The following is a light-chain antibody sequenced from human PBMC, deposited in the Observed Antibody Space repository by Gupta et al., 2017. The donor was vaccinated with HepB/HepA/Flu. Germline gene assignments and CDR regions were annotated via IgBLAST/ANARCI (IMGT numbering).Light chain of an antibody. CDR1: QGIGNY. J-gene: IGKJ4*01. CDR3: QHVDYLPIT. Sequence: DIQMTQSPSSLSASVGDRVTITCQASQGIGNYLNWYQQKPGKAPNLLINDGSKVATGVPSRFSGSGSGTDFTFTISSRQPEDIGTYYCQHVDYLPITFGRGTKVEIK. CDR2: DGS. V-gene: IGKV1-33*01.